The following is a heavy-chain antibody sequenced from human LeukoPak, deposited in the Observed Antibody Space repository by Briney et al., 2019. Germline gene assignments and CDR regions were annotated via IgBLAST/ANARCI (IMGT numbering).Heavy chain of an antibody. D-gene: IGHD5-24*01. CDR2: IYYSGST. CDR3: ARGMATVYFDY. V-gene: IGHV4-59*01. CDR1: GGSIITYY. Sequence: SETLSITCTVSGGSIITYYWSWIRQPRGKGLEWIGYIYYSGSTNYNPSLKSRVTISVGTSKNQFSLKLSSVTAADTAVYYCARGMATVYFDYWGQGTLVTVSS. J-gene: IGHJ4*02.